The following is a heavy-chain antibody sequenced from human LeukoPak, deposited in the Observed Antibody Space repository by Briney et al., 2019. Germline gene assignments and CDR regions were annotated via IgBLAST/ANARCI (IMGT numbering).Heavy chain of an antibody. CDR2: IYYSGST. V-gene: IGHV4-59*01. D-gene: IGHD3-9*01. CDR3: ARTYYDTLTGYSYHYYFDY. CDR1: GGSISSYY. Sequence: SETLSLTCTVSGGSISSYYWSWIRQPPGKGLEWIGYIYYSGSTNYNPSLKSRVTISVDTSKNQFSLKLSSVTAADTAVYYCARTYYDTLTGYSYHYYFDYWGQGTLVTVSS. J-gene: IGHJ4*02.